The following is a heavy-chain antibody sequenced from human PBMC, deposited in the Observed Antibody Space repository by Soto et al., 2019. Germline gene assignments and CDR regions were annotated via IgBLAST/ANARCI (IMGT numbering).Heavy chain of an antibody. V-gene: IGHV1-69*13. D-gene: IGHD4-4*01. Sequence: SVKVSCKASGGTFSSYAISWVRQAPGQGLEWMGGIIPIFGTANYAQKFQGRVTITADESTSTAYMELSSLRSEDTAVYYCATHLTTVTPQGMDVWGQGTTVTVSS. CDR2: IIPIFGTA. J-gene: IGHJ6*02. CDR3: ATHLTTVTPQGMDV. CDR1: GGTFSSYA.